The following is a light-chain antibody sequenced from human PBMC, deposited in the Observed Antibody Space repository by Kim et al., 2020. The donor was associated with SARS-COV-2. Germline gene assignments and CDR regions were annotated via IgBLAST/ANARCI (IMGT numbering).Light chain of an antibody. Sequence: SVGDRVFITCRTSQSISTHLNWYRQKPRKAPELLIYAASTLQTGVPSRFSGSGAGTEFTLTIRALQPGDSATYFCQQGYSSPQITFGQGTRLEIK. CDR1: QSISTH. CDR2: AAS. V-gene: IGKV1-39*01. J-gene: IGKJ5*01. CDR3: QQGYSSPQIT.